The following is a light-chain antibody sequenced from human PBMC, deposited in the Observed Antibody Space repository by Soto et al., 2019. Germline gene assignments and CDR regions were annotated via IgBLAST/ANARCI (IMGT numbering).Light chain of an antibody. J-gene: IGKJ5*01. CDR1: QSVSSDY. CDR3: HQYGSSPT. V-gene: IGKV3-20*01. CDR2: GAS. Sequence: IVLTQSPATLSLAPGERATLSCRASQSVSSDYLAWYHQKPGQPPRLLIYGASSRATGIPDRFSGSGSGTDFTLTISRLEPEDFAVYYCHQYGSSPTFGQGTRLEIK.